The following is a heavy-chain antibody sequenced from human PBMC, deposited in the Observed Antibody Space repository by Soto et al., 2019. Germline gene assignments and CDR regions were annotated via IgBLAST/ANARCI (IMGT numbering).Heavy chain of an antibody. D-gene: IGHD2-2*01. J-gene: IGHJ5*02. CDR3: ARVVCISTSCRLIRNWSDP. V-gene: IGHV1-69*04. Sequence: GASVKVSSKARGSTFSSNASSWGRQAPGQGLEWMGRIIPILGITNYAQKFQGRVTISADESTSTAYMELSSLRSEDTAVYYCARVVCISTSCRLIRNWSDPPGPATLVTVSS. CDR1: GSTFSSNA. CDR2: IIPILGIT.